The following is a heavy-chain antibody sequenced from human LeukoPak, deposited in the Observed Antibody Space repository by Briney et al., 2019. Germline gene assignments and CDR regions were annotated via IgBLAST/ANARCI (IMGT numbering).Heavy chain of an antibody. D-gene: IGHD4-17*01. Sequence: GGSLRLSCAASGFTFSAPWMTWVRQAPGRGLEWVANVDPDANTKNYLDSVKGRFTISRDNARNSLYLQMNSLRAEDTAIYYCARDPAYGALDYWGQGTLVTVSS. CDR2: VDPDANTK. J-gene: IGHJ4*02. CDR1: GFTFSAPW. CDR3: ARDPAYGALDY. V-gene: IGHV3-7*01.